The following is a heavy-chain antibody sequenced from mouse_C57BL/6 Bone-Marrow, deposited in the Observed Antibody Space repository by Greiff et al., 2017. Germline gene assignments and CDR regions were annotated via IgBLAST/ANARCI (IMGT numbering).Heavy chain of an antibody. V-gene: IGHV1-26*01. J-gene: IGHJ2*01. Sequence: VQLQQSGPELVKPGASVTISCKASGYTFTDYYMNWVKQSHGKSLEWIGDINPNNGGTSYNQKFKGKATLTVDKSSSTAYMELRSLTSEDSAVYYCARTRVATYDYWGQGTTLTVSS. D-gene: IGHD1-1*01. CDR1: GYTFTDYY. CDR2: INPNNGGT. CDR3: ARTRVATYDY.